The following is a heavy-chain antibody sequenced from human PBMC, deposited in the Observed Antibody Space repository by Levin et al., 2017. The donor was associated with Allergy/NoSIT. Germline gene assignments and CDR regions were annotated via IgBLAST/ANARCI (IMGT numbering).Heavy chain of an antibody. CDR3: AKVVPYGSGTYAHDY. CDR2: IANDGTYK. V-gene: IGHV3-30*18. J-gene: IGHJ4*02. CDR1: GFPFSIYG. D-gene: IGHD3-10*01. Sequence: LSLTCAASGFPFSIYGMHWLRQAPGKGLEWVAVIANDGTYKHYADSVKGRFTISRDNSKNTLYLQMNSLRPEDTAVYYCAKVVPYGSGTYAHDYWGQGTLVTVSS.